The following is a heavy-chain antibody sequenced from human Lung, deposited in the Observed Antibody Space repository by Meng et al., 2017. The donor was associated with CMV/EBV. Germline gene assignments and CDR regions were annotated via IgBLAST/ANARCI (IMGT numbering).Heavy chain of an antibody. Sequence: VSRGSISSSDYYWSWIRQHPGKGLDCLGYSYNSGSTYSNPSLRRRLSISIDTSKNQFSLKLNSVTAADTAVYYCARATGTGDDYFDYWGQGALVTVSS. D-gene: IGHD7-27*01. CDR3: ARATGTGDDYFDY. CDR2: SYNSGST. CDR1: RGSISSSDYY. J-gene: IGHJ4*02. V-gene: IGHV4-31*02.